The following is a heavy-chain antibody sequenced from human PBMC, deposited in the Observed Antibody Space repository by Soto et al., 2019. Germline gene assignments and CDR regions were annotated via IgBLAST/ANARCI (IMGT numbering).Heavy chain of an antibody. CDR3: ARAKDIGSHNAFDI. D-gene: IGHD2-15*01. J-gene: IGHJ3*02. CDR2: IIPIFGTA. Sequence: SVKVSCKASGGTFSSYAISWVRQAPGQGLEWMGGIIPIFGTANYAQKFQGRVTITADESTSTAYMELSSLRSEDTAVYYCARAKDIGSHNAFDIWGQGTMVTVSS. CDR1: GGTFSSYA. V-gene: IGHV1-69*13.